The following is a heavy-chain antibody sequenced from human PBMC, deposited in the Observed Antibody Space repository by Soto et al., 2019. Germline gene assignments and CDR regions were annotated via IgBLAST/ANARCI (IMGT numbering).Heavy chain of an antibody. J-gene: IGHJ5*02. Sequence: SETLSLTCTVSGGSISSSSYYWGWIRQPPGKGLEWVGSIYYSGSTYYNPSLKSRVTISVDTSKNQFSLKLSSVTAADTAVYYCARHEQDFAGNWFDPWGQGTLVTVSS. D-gene: IGHD1-1*01. V-gene: IGHV4-39*01. CDR1: GGSISSSSYY. CDR3: ARHEQDFAGNWFDP. CDR2: IYYSGST.